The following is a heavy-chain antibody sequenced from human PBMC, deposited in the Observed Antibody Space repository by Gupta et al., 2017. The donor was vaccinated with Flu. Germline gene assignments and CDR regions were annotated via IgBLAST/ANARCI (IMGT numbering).Heavy chain of an antibody. V-gene: IGHV3-48*03. CDR1: GFTFSSYE. CDR2: ISSSGSTI. J-gene: IGHJ3*02. Sequence: EVQLVESGGGLVQPGGSLRLSCAASGFTFSSYELNWVRQAPGKGLEWVSYISSSGSTIYYADSVKGRFTISRDNAKNSLYLKMNSLRAEDTAVYYGARVFRDVRSWNRHKDAFDIWGQGTMVTVSS. D-gene: IGHD1-1*01. CDR3: ARVFRDVRSWNRHKDAFDI.